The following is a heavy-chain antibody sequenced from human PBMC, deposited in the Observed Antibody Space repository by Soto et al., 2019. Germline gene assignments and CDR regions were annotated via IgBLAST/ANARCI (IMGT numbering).Heavy chain of an antibody. CDR2: IWYDGGNK. CDR1: GFTFSSYG. CDR3: ARDKGDFWSVAYYYGMDV. J-gene: IGHJ6*02. Sequence: GGSLRLSCAASGFTFSSYGMHWVRQAPGKGLEWVAVIWYDGGNKYYADSVKGRFTISRDNSKNTLYLQMNSLRAEDTAVYYCARDKGDFWSVAYYYGMDVWGQGTTVTVSS. V-gene: IGHV3-33*01. D-gene: IGHD3-3*01.